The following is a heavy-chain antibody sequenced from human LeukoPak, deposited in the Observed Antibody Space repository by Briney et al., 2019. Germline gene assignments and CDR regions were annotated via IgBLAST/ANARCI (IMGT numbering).Heavy chain of an antibody. CDR1: GGSISSSSYY. CDR3: AGALMTLHYYMDV. V-gene: IGHV4-39*07. CDR2: IYYSGST. J-gene: IGHJ6*03. Sequence: SETLSLTCTVSGGSISSSSYYWGWIRQPPGKGLEWIGSIYYSGSTYYNPSLKSRVTISVDTSKNQFSLKLSSVTAADTAVYYCAGALMTLHYYMDVWGKGTTVTVSS.